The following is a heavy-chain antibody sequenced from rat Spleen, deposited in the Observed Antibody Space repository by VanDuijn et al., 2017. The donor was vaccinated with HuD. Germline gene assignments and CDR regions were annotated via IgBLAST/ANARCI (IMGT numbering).Heavy chain of an antibody. CDR3: ARGGPGYTPFDY. D-gene: IGHD1-4*01. J-gene: IGHJ2*01. V-gene: IGHV2-30*01. Sequence: QVQLKESGPGLVQPSQTLSLTCTVSGFSLTSYNVHWVRPPTGKGLEWMGIIWTGGSTDYNSALKSRLSISRDTSKSQVFLKMNSLQTEDIATYYCARGGPGYTPFDYWGQGVMVTVSS. CDR1: GFSLTSYN. CDR2: IWTGGST.